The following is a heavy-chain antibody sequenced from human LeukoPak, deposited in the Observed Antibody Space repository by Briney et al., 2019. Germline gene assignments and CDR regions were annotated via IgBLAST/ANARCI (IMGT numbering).Heavy chain of an antibody. CDR2: ISYDGSNK. J-gene: IGHJ4*03. Sequence: GGSLRLSCAASGFTFRNYVIHWVRQAPGKGLEWVAVISYDGSNKYYADSVKGRFTISRDNSKNTLYLQMNSLRAEDTAVYYCARDRTRYCSGGSCYLGYWGQGTLVTVSS. CDR1: GFTFRNYV. V-gene: IGHV3-30*04. CDR3: ARDRTRYCSGGSCYLGY. D-gene: IGHD2-15*01.